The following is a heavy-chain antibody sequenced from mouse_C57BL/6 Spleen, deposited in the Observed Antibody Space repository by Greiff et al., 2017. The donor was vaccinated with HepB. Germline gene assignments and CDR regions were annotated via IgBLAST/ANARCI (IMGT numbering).Heavy chain of an antibody. V-gene: IGHV1-26*01. CDR3: ARSDDYYGSSYWYFDV. CDR1: GYTFTDYY. D-gene: IGHD1-1*01. J-gene: IGHJ1*03. Sequence: EVQLQQSGPELVKPGASVKISCKASGYTFTDYYMNWVKQSHGKSLEWIGDINPNNGGTSYNQKFKGKATLTVDKSSSTAYMELCSLTSEDSAVYYCARSDDYYGSSYWYFDVWGTGTTVTVSS. CDR2: INPNNGGT.